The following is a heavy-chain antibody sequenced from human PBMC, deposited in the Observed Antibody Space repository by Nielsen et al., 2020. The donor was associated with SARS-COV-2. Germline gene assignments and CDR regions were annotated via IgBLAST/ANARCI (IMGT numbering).Heavy chain of an antibody. Sequence: SETLSLTCTVSGGSIGSGGYYWSWIRQHPGKGLEWIGHIYYIGGTYYNPSLKSRVNISLDTSKNQFSLQLNSVTAADTAVYFCARETATGFLGTVDSWGQGVLVTVSS. V-gene: IGHV4-31*03. D-gene: IGHD2-21*02. CDR3: ARETATGFLGTVDS. CDR1: GGSIGSGGYY. J-gene: IGHJ4*02. CDR2: IYYIGGT.